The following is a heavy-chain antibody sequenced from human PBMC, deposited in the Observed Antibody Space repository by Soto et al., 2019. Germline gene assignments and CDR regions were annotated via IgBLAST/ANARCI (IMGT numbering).Heavy chain of an antibody. Sequence: QVQLVESGGCVVQPGRSLRLSCAASGFTFSYHALNWDRQAPGKGLEWVAVISYDGDNKYIAESVKGRFTISRDNSKNTVSLQMTSLRTEYKAMNVCARGTTTDACAAMDVWGQWTTVTVSS. CDR1: GFTFSYHA. CDR2: ISYDGDNK. D-gene: IGHD3-16*01. CDR3: ARGTTTDACAAMDV. J-gene: IGHJ6*02. V-gene: IGHV3-30-3*01.